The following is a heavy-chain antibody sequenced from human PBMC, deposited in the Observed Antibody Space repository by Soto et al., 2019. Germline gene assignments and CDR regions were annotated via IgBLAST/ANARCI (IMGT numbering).Heavy chain of an antibody. V-gene: IGHV3-30*18. CDR2: ISYDGSNK. Sequence: GGSLRLSCAASGFTFSSYGMHWVRQAPGKGLEWVAVISYDGSNKYYADSVKGRFTISRDNSKNTLYLQMNSLRAEDTAVYYCAKDRIAASYYYGMDVWGQGTTVTVSS. CDR1: GFTFSSYG. D-gene: IGHD6-6*01. CDR3: AKDRIAASYYYGMDV. J-gene: IGHJ6*02.